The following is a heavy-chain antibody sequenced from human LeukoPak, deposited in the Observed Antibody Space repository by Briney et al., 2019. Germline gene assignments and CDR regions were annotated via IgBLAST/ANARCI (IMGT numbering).Heavy chain of an antibody. D-gene: IGHD3-10*01. Sequence: SETLSLTCTVSGGSISSSSYYWGWIRQPPGKGLEWIGSIYHSGSTYYNPSLKSRVTISVDTSKNQFSLKLSSVTAADTAVYYCARDGVGVRGRGFDYWGQGTLVTVSS. J-gene: IGHJ4*02. CDR3: ARDGVGVRGRGFDY. V-gene: IGHV4-39*07. CDR2: IYHSGST. CDR1: GGSISSSSYY.